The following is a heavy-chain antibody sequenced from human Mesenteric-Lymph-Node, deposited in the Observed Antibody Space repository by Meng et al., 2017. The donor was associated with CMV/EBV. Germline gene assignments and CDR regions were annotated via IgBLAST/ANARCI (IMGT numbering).Heavy chain of an antibody. Sequence: LSLTCNVSGVSSGSYFWSWVRQSPGKGLEWIGYIYQGGTTSYHPSLKSRVSMSLDTAKNQLSLRLSSVTAADTAVYYCARFNWYFDVWGRGTLVTVSS. CDR1: GVSSGSYF. V-gene: IGHV4-59*08. CDR2: IYQGGTT. CDR3: ARFNWYFDV. J-gene: IGHJ2*01.